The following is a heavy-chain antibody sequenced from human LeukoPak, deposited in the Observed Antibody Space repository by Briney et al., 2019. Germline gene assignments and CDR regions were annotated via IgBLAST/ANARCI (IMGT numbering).Heavy chain of an antibody. CDR1: GGSISSSSYY. J-gene: IGHJ5*02. D-gene: IGHD3/OR15-3a*01. Sequence: PSETLSLTCTVSGGSISSSSYYWGWIRQPPGKGLEWIGSIYYSGSTYYNPSLKSRVTISVDTSKNQFSLKLSSVTAADTAVYYCVREVNHYGLRRNSFDPWGQGLKVTVSS. CDR2: IYYSGST. V-gene: IGHV4-39*07. CDR3: VREVNHYGLRRNSFDP.